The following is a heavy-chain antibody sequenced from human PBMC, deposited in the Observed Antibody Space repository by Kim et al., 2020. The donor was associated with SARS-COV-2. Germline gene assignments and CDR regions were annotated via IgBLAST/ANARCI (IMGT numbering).Heavy chain of an antibody. Sequence: IKQDGSEKYYVDSVEGRFTISRDNAKNSLYLQMNSLRAEDTAVYYCARDLVYWGQGTLVTVSS. J-gene: IGHJ4*02. CDR3: ARDLVY. V-gene: IGHV3-7*01. CDR2: IKQDGSEK.